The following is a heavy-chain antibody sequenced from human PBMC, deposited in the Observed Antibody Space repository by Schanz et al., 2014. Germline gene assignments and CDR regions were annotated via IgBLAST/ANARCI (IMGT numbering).Heavy chain of an antibody. Sequence: QVQLVESGGGVVQPGRSLRLSCAASGFTFSKYGVHWVRQAPGKGLEWVAVIWYNGSNKYYADSVKGRFTISRDNAKNSLFLQMNSLRAEDTAVYYCAGGEYQLLYGNWGQGTLVTVSS. CDR1: GFTFSKYG. CDR3: AGGEYQLLYGN. D-gene: IGHD2-2*02. J-gene: IGHJ4*02. CDR2: IWYNGSNK. V-gene: IGHV3-33*01.